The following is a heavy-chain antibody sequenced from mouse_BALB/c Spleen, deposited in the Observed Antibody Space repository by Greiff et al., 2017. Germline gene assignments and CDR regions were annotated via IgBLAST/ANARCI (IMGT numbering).Heavy chain of an antibody. Sequence: VQLQQSGPELVKPGASVKMSCKASGYTFTSYVMHWVKQKPGQGLEWIGYINPYNDGTKYNEKFKGKATLTSDKSSSTAYMELSSLTSEDSAVYYCARGGTGTLYWYFDVWGAGTTVTVSS. J-gene: IGHJ1*01. CDR3: ARGGTGTLYWYFDV. D-gene: IGHD4-1*01. CDR1: GYTFTSYV. CDR2: INPYNDGT. V-gene: IGHV1-14*01.